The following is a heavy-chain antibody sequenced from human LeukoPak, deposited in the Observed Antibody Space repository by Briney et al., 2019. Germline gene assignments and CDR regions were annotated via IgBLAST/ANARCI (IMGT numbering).Heavy chain of an antibody. D-gene: IGHD3-10*01. CDR2: IYYSGST. CDR3: ARSSVLWFGELGRDYYFDH. J-gene: IGHJ4*02. V-gene: IGHV4-59*01. Sequence: SETLSLTCTVSGGSISSYYWSWIRQPPGKGLEWIGYIYYSGSTNHNPSLKSRVTISVDTSRNQFSLKLSSVTAADTAVYYCARSSVLWFGELGRDYYFDHWGQGTLVTVSS. CDR1: GGSISSYY.